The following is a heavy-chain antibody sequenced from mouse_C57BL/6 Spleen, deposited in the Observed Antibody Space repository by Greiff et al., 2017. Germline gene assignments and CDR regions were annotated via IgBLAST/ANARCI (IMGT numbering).Heavy chain of an antibody. V-gene: IGHV1-15*01. D-gene: IGHD2-4*01. CDR1: GYTFTDYE. Sequence: VKLMESGAELVRPGASVTLSCKASGYTFTDYEMHWVKQTPVHGLEWIGAIDPETGGTAYNQKFKGKAILTADKSASTAYMELRSLTSEDSAVYYCTKIYYDYDEWSWDWGQGTTLTVSS. CDR3: TKIYYDYDEWSWD. CDR2: IDPETGGT. J-gene: IGHJ2*01.